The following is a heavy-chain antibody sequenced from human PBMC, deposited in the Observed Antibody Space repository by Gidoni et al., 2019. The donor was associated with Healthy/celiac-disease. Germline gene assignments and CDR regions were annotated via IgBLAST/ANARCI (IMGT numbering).Heavy chain of an antibody. J-gene: IGHJ5*02. V-gene: IGHV4-61*02. D-gene: IGHD5-12*01. CDR3: ARESDIVAPYNWFDP. CDR1: GGSISSGSYY. Sequence: QVQLQESGPGLVTPSQTLSLTCTVSGGSISSGSYYWSWIRPPAGKGLEWIGRIYTSGSTNYNPSLKSRVTISVDTSKNQFSLKLSSVTAADTAVYYCARESDIVAPYNWFDPWGQGTLVTVSS. CDR2: IYTSGST.